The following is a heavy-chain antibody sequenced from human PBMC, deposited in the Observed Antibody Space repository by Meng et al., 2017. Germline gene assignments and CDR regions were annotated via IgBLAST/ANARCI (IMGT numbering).Heavy chain of an antibody. CDR2: ISAYNGNT. V-gene: IGHV1-18*04. CDR3: ARVALYFDF. CDR1: GYTFTGYY. Sequence: QGQLVQFGAEVKKPGASVKVSCKASGYTFTGYYMHWVRQAPGQGLEWMGWISAYNGNTNHAQKFRGRLTMTTDTSTNTAYMELRSLTSDDTAVYYCARVALYFDFWGLGTLVTVSS. J-gene: IGHJ4*02.